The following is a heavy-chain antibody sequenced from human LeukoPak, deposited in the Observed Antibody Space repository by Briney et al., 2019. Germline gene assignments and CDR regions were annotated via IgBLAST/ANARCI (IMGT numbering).Heavy chain of an antibody. V-gene: IGHV1-8*01. Sequence: ASVKVSCKASGYTFTSYDINWVRQATGQGLEWMGWMNPNSGNTGYAQKFQGRITMTRNTSISTAYMELSSLTSEDTPVYYCARIAAAGNRRLNYWGQRTLVTASS. CDR1: GYTFTSYD. CDR3: ARIAAAGNRRLNY. J-gene: IGHJ4*02. CDR2: MNPNSGNT. D-gene: IGHD6-13*01.